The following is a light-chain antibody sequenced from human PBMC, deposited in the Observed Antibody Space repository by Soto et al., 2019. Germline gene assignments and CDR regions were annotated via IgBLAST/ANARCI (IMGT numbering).Light chain of an antibody. CDR1: QGISSY. Sequence: AIRMTQSPSSLSASTGDRVTITCRASQGISSYLAWYQQKPGKAPKLLIYAASTLQSGVPSRFRGSGSGTDFTLTISCLQSEDFATYYCQQYYSYPLLTFGGGNKVEIK. CDR3: QQYYSYPLLT. J-gene: IGKJ4*01. V-gene: IGKV1-8*01. CDR2: AAS.